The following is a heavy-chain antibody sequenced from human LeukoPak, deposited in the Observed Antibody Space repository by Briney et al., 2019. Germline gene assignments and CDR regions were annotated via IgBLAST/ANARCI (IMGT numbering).Heavy chain of an antibody. J-gene: IGHJ3*02. CDR3: ARERGYSYGSDAFDI. CDR1: GGTFSSYA. D-gene: IGHD5-18*01. CDR2: IIPIFGTA. V-gene: IGHV1-69*05. Sequence: SVKVSCKASGGTFSSYAISWVRQAPGQGLEWMGGIIPIFGTANYAQKFQGRVTITTDESTSTAYMELSSLRSEDTAVYYCARERGYSYGSDAFDIWGQGTMVTVSS.